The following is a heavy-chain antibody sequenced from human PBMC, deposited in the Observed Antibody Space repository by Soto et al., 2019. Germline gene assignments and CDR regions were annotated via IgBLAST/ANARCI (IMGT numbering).Heavy chain of an antibody. CDR2: INHSGST. J-gene: IGHJ4*02. CDR1: GGSFSGYY. Sequence: NPSETLSLTCAVYGGSFSGYYWSWIRQPPGKGLEWIGEINHSGSTNYNPSLKSRVTISVDTSKNQFSLKLSSVTAADTAVYYCARVIPYYGSGFDYWGQGTLVTVSS. CDR3: ARVIPYYGSGFDY. V-gene: IGHV4-34*01. D-gene: IGHD3-10*01.